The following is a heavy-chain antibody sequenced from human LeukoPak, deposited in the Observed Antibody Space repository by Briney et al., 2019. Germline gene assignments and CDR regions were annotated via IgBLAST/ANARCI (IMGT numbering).Heavy chain of an antibody. CDR3: ATETIGRHYDY. Sequence: GGPLRLSCEASTFPFTLGRMSEVPAAPGKALGCVSSIGPSGTDRHSVDPVTGRFIISRDNAQNSLYVEMYSLRGEDTAVHYCATETIGRHYDYWGKGTLLTVSS. J-gene: IGHJ4*02. D-gene: IGHD1-14*01. CDR2: IGPSGTDR. V-gene: IGHV3-21*01. CDR1: TFPFTLGR.